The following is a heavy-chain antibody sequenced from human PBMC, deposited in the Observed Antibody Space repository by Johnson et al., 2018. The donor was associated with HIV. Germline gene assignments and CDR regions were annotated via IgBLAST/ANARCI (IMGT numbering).Heavy chain of an antibody. D-gene: IGHD3-10*01. J-gene: IGHJ3*02. CDR3: ARTRHYYEAFDI. CDR2: IRYDGSNK. Sequence: QMLLVESGGGVVQPGGSLRLSCAASGFTFSSYGMHWVRQAPGKGLEWVAFIRYDGSNKYYADSVKGRFTISRDNSKNTLYLQMNSLRAEDTAVYYCARTRHYYEAFDIWGQGAMVIVSS. V-gene: IGHV3-30*02. CDR1: GFTFSSYG.